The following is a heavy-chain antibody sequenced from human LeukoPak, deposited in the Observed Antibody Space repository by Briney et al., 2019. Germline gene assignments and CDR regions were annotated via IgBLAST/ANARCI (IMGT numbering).Heavy chain of an antibody. J-gene: IGHJ4*02. CDR1: GFTFSTFP. CDR3: ARGAPNFRSGGDF. Sequence: PGGSLRLSCAAAGFTFSTFPMSWVRQAPGKGLEWVSVITDSGINTYYADSVKGRFTISRDNSRNTLYLQMDSLRADDTAVYYCARGAPNFRSGGDFWGQGTLVTVSS. CDR2: ITDSGINT. V-gene: IGHV3-23*01. D-gene: IGHD2-15*01.